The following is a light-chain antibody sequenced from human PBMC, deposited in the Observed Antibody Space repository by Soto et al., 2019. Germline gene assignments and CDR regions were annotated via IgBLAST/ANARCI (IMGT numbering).Light chain of an antibody. Sequence: QYALTQPASVSGSPGQSITISCTGTSSDIGTYNLVSWYQQHPGKAPKLIIYEATKRPSGVSNRFSGSKSGNTASLTISGLQTEDEADYYCCSYAGGSTLVFGGGTKVTVL. V-gene: IGLV2-23*01. CDR3: CSYAGGSTLV. CDR2: EAT. CDR1: SSDIGTYNL. J-gene: IGLJ3*02.